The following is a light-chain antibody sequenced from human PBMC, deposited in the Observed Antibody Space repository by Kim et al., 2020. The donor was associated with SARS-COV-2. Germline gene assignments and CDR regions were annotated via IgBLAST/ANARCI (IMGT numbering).Light chain of an antibody. V-gene: IGKV1-33*01. CDR2: EAS. J-gene: IGKJ2*01. CDR3: QQYVNLPYT. Sequence: SASVGDRVTITCQASQNINQHVNWYQHTPGRAPQLLIYEASILETGVTPRFSGRGYGTHFTLTIDGLQPEDAATYYCQQYVNLPYTFGRGTKLEI. CDR1: QNINQH.